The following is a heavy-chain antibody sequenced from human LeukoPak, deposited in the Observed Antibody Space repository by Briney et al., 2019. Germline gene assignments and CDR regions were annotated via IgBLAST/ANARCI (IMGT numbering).Heavy chain of an antibody. CDR3: AREGGSVVPAAMKNFDY. CDR1: GYTFTGYY. Sequence: ASVKVSCKASGYTFTGYYMHWVRQAPGQGLEWMGWINPNSGGTNYAQKFQGRVSMTSDTSISTAYIELSGLRSDDTAVYYCAREGGSVVPAAMKNFDYWGQGTLVTVSS. D-gene: IGHD2-2*01. V-gene: IGHV1-2*02. J-gene: IGHJ4*02. CDR2: INPNSGGT.